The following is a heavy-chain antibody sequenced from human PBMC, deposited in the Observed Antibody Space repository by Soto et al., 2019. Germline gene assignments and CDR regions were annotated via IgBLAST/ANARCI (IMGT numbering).Heavy chain of an antibody. V-gene: IGHV3-13*01. CDR3: AKERITAATWDALDV. Sequence: EVQLVESGGGLVQPGGSLRLSCAASGSTFSSYDMHWVRQVTGKGLEWVSAIGTADDTYYAGSVKGRFTISREDAKNCLYLQMNSLRAEDTAVYYCAKERITAATWDALDVWGQGTMFTVSS. D-gene: IGHD2-15*01. CDR1: GSTFSSYD. J-gene: IGHJ3*01. CDR2: IGTADDT.